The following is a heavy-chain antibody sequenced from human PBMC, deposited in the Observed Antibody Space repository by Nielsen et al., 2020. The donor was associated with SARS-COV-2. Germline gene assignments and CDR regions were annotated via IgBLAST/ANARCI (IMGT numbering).Heavy chain of an antibody. CDR1: GGSFSGYY. J-gene: IGHJ4*02. V-gene: IGHV4-34*01. D-gene: IGHD6-19*01. CDR3: ARDGIAVAGTGGFDY. CDR2: INHSGST. Sequence: SETLSLTCAVYGGSFSGYYGSWIRQPPGKGLEWIGEINHSGSTNYNPSLKSRVTISVDTSKNQFSLKLSSVTAADTAVYYCARDGIAVAGTGGFDYWGQGTLVTVSS.